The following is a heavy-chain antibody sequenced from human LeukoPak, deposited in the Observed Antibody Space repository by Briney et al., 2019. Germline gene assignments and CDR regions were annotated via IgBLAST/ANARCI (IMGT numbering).Heavy chain of an antibody. D-gene: IGHD1-26*01. V-gene: IGHV4-39*01. CDR1: GVPVKTPKSF. Sequence: PSETLSLTCSVSGVPVKTPKSFWAWIRQAPGKGLEWIGSLFYDGDTYHNLSLKSRVTMSLDTSKNQFSLNLTSVTAADTATYYCASSLPLVGDVFSRVIFGYWAQGILVTVSS. J-gene: IGHJ4*02. CDR3: ASSLPLVGDVFSRVIFGY. CDR2: LFYDGDT.